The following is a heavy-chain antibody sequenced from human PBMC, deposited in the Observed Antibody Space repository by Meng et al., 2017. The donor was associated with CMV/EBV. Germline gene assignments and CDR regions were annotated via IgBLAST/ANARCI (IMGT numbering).Heavy chain of an antibody. Sequence: GESLKISCAASGFTCSSYWMSWVRQAPGKGLEWVANIKQDGSEKYYVDSVKGRFTISRDNAKNSLYLQMNSLRAEDTAVYYCARDHDYVWGSYHWGQGTLVTVSS. CDR3: ARDHDYVWGSYH. CDR2: IKQDGSEK. D-gene: IGHD3-16*02. V-gene: IGHV3-7*01. J-gene: IGHJ4*02. CDR1: GFTCSSYW.